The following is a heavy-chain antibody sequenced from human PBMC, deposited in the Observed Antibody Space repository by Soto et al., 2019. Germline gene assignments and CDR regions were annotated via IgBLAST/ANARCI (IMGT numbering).Heavy chain of an antibody. CDR3: ARESIAAADYFDY. CDR1: GGSVSSGSYY. Sequence: PPETLSLTYTVSGGSVSSGSYYWSWIRQPPGKGLEWIGYIYYSGSTNYNPSLKSRVTISVDTSKNQFSLKLSSVTAADTAVYYCARESIAAADYFDYWGQGTLGTVSS. J-gene: IGHJ4*02. V-gene: IGHV4-61*01. D-gene: IGHD6-13*01. CDR2: IYYSGST.